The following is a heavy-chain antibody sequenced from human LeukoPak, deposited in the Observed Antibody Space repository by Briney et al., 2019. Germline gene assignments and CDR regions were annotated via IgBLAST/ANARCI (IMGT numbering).Heavy chain of an antibody. J-gene: IGHJ6*03. CDR3: ARDPYNGRYGGYYYYYMDV. Sequence: PSETLSLTCTVSGGSISSSSYYWAWIRQPPGKGLEWIGSIYYSGNTYYKSSLKSRVTIAVDTSKNQFSLKLNSVTAADTAVYYCARDPYNGRYGGYYYYYMDVWGRGTTVTISS. V-gene: IGHV4-39*07. CDR1: GGSISSSSYY. CDR2: IYYSGNT. D-gene: IGHD1-26*01.